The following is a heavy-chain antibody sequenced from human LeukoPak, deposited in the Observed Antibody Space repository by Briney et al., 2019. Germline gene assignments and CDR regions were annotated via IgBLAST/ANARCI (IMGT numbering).Heavy chain of an antibody. V-gene: IGHV1-18*01. J-gene: IGHJ4*02. CDR3: ARDSGEXILVVTPSFDY. CDR2: ISAYNGNT. CDR1: GYTFTSYG. Sequence: ASVKVSCKASGYTFTSYGISWVRQAPGQGLEWMGWISAYNGNTNYAQKLQGRVTMTTDTSTSTAYMELRSLRSDDTAVYYCARDSGEXILVVTPSFDYWGQGTLVTVSS. D-gene: IGHD4-23*01.